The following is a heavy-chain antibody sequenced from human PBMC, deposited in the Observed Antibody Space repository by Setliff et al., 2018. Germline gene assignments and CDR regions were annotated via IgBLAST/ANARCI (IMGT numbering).Heavy chain of an antibody. V-gene: IGHV2-70*11. J-gene: IGHJ5*02. D-gene: IGHD2-2*01. CDR3: ARGRGVVVSSWFDP. Sequence: SGPTLVNPTQTLTLTCTFSGFSLSTSGMCVSWIRQPPGKALEWLARIDWDDDKYYSTSLKTRLTISKDTSKNQVVLTMTNMDPVDTATYYCARGRGVVVSSWFDPWGQGTLVTAPQ. CDR2: IDWDDDK. CDR1: GFSLSTSGMC.